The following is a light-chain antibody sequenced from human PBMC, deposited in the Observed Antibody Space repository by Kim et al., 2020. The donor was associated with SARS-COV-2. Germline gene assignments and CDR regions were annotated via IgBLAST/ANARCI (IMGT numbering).Light chain of an antibody. V-gene: IGLV7-46*01. CDR3: LLSYSGLVF. J-gene: IGLJ2*01. CDR1: TGAVTSGHY. Sequence: PGGTVTLTCASNTGAVTSGHYPSWFPRKPGQSPTTLIYDSTHKHSWTPARFSGSLLGGNAALTLSGAQPEDEADYYCLLSYSGLVFFGGGTQLTVL. CDR2: DST.